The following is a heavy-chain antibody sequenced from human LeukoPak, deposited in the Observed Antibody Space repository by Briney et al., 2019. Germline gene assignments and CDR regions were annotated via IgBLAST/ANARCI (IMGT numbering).Heavy chain of an antibody. Sequence: SVKVSCKASGGTFSSYAISWVRQAPGQGLEWMGRIIPIFGIANYAQKFQGRVTITADKSTSTACMELSSLRSEDTAVYYCASTDSSGYYKERFDYWGQGTLVTVSS. CDR3: ASTDSSGYYKERFDY. J-gene: IGHJ4*02. CDR2: IIPIFGIA. D-gene: IGHD3-22*01. V-gene: IGHV1-69*04. CDR1: GGTFSSYA.